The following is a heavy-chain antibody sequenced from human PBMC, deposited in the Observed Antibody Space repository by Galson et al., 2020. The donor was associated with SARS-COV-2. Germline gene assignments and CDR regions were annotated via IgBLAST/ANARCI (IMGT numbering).Heavy chain of an antibody. Sequence: GGSLRLSCAASGFTFSSYGMHWVRQAPGKGLEWVAFIRSDGSNKYYADSVKGRFTISRDNSKNTLYLQMNSLRAEDTAVYYCAKDGTKLLWFGELSLDYWGQGTLVTVSS. J-gene: IGHJ4*02. V-gene: IGHV3-30*02. D-gene: IGHD3-10*01. CDR1: GFTFSSYG. CDR3: AKDGTKLLWFGELSLDY. CDR2: IRSDGSNK.